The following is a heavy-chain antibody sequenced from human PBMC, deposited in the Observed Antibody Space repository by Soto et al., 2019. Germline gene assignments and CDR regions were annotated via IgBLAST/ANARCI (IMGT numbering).Heavy chain of an antibody. D-gene: IGHD2-2*01. J-gene: IGHJ3*02. CDR2: IKSKTDGGTT. Sequence: GGSLRLSCAASGFTFSNAWMNWVRQAPGKGLEWVGRIKSKTDGGTTDYAAPVKGRFTISRDDSKNTLYLQMNSLKTEDTAVYYCTTDLNIVVVPAALSDDAFDIWGQGTMVTVSS. CDR3: TTDLNIVVVPAALSDDAFDI. V-gene: IGHV3-15*07. CDR1: GFTFSNAW.